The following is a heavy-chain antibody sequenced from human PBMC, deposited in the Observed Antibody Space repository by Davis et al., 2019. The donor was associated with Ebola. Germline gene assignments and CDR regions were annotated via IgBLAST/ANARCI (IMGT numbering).Heavy chain of an antibody. V-gene: IGHV3-73*01. Sequence: GESLKISCAASGFTFSGSAMHWVRQASGKGLEWVGRIRSKANSYATAYAASVKGRFTISRDDSKNTAYLQMNSLRAEDTALYYCAKDKEAYSNYYYYYYGMDVWGQGTTVTVSS. CDR3: AKDKEAYSNYYYYYYGMDV. J-gene: IGHJ6*02. CDR1: GFTFSGSA. D-gene: IGHD4-11*01. CDR2: IRSKANSYAT.